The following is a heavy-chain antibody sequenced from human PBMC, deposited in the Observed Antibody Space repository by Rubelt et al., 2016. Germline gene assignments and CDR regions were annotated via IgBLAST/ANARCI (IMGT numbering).Heavy chain of an antibody. D-gene: IGHD4-17*01. CDR3: AGRGTAVTLDY. Sequence: SLRLSCAASGFTFDDYAMHWVRQSPGKGLEWVSVIYSGGSIYYADSVKGRFAISRDNSKNTLYLQMNSLRAEDTAVYYCAGRGTAVTLDYWGQGTLVTVSS. CDR1: GFTFDDYA. J-gene: IGHJ4*02. V-gene: IGHV3-53*01. CDR2: IYSGGSI.